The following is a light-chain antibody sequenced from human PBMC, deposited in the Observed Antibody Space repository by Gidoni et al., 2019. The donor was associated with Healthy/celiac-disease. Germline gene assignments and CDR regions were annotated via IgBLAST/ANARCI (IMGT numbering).Light chain of an antibody. Sequence: LTQPASVSGSPGQSITISCTGTSSDVGGYNYVSWYQQHPGKTPKLMIYEVSNRPSGVSNRFSGSKSGNTASLTISGLQAEDEADYYCSSYTSSSTIFGTGTKVTVL. CDR3: SSYTSSSTI. CDR2: EVS. V-gene: IGLV2-14*01. CDR1: SSDVGGYNY. J-gene: IGLJ1*01.